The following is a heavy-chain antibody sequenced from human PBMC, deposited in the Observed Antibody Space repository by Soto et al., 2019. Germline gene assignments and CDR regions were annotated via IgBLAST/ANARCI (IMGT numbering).Heavy chain of an antibody. V-gene: IGHV4-31*03. Sequence: SETLSLTCTVSGGSISSGGYYWSWIRQHPGKGLEWIGYIYYSGSTYYNPSLKSRVTISVDTSKNQFSLKLSSVTAADSAVYYWAGRYGDISPFDPCGQGTLVTVSS. CDR1: GGSISSGGYY. J-gene: IGHJ5*02. CDR3: AGRYGDISPFDP. CDR2: IYYSGST. D-gene: IGHD4-17*01.